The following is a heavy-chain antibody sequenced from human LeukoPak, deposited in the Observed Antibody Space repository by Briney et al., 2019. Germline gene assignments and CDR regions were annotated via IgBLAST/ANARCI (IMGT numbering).Heavy chain of an antibody. Sequence: STYYADSVKGRFTISRDNSKNTLHLQMTSLRAEDTAVYYCAKYITVTTNSYYYYMDVWGKGTTVTVSS. V-gene: IGHV3-23*01. J-gene: IGHJ6*03. D-gene: IGHD4-11*01. CDR2: ST. CDR3: AKYITVTTNSYYYYMDV.